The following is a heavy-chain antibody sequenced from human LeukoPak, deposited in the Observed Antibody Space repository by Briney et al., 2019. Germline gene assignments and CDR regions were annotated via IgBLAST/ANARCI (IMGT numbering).Heavy chain of an antibody. V-gene: IGHV3-66*01. CDR1: GFTVSSNY. Sequence: GGSLRLSCAASGFTVSSNYMSWVRQAPGKGLEWVSVIYSGGSTYYADSVKGRFTISRDNSKNTLYLQMNSLRAEDTAVYYCTGAWKRPYFDFRGQGTLVTVSS. D-gene: IGHD1-1*01. CDR3: TGAWKRPYFDF. CDR2: IYSGGST. J-gene: IGHJ4*02.